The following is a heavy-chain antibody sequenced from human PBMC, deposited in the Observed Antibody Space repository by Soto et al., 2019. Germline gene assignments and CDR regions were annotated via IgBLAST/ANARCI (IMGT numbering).Heavy chain of an antibody. D-gene: IGHD2-2*03. CDR3: ARLNGYCISTNCHGYYGMDV. Sequence: SDTLSLTSTVSGGSTSPNIYYLGWIRQPPGKGLEWIWSIYYSGSTYYNPSLKSRVTISVDTSKNEFSLRLSSVTAADTAVYYCARLNGYCISTNCHGYYGMDVWGQGTTVTVS. CDR1: GGSTSPNIYY. V-gene: IGHV4-39*01. CDR2: IYYSGST. J-gene: IGHJ6*02.